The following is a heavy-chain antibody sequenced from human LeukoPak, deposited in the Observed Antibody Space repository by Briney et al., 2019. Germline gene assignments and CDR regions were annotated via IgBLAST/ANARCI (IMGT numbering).Heavy chain of an antibody. CDR3: ATEYDCSNGYQGSMDV. CDR1: GFTLTSFG. V-gene: IGHV3-30*03. CDR2: ISYDESRK. Sequence: GGSLRLSCAASGFTLTSFGMHWVRQAPGKGLEWVAFISYDESRKYYADSVRGRFTISRDNSKNTLYLHVDSLRPDAVTVSYVATEYDCSNGYQGSMDVWGQGTTVTVSS. D-gene: IGHD3-3*01. J-gene: IGHJ6*02.